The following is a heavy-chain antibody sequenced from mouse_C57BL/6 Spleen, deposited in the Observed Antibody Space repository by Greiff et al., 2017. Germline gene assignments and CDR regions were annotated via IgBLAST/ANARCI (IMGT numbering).Heavy chain of an antibody. Sequence: VQLQQSGPELVKPGASVKLSCKASGYTFTSYYINWVKQRPGQGLEWIGWIYPRNGSTKYNEKFKGKDTLTVDKSSSTAYMELHSLTSEESAVYVCARRGYYGSRGYFDYWGQGTTLTVSS. V-gene: IGHV1-85*01. J-gene: IGHJ2*01. CDR2: IYPRNGST. D-gene: IGHD1-1*01. CDR1: GYTFTSYY. CDR3: ARRGYYGSRGYFDY.